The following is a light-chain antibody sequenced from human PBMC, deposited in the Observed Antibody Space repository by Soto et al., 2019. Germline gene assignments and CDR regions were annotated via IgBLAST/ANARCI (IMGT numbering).Light chain of an antibody. Sequence: DIQMTQSPSTLSASVGDRVTITCRASQSISSWLAWYQQKPGKAPKLLIYDASSLESGVPTRLRGSGSGTVFTLTISSQQADDFATYYSQQYNSYSPSTFGQGTKVEIK. J-gene: IGKJ1*01. V-gene: IGKV1-5*01. CDR2: DAS. CDR1: QSISSW. CDR3: QQYNSYSPST.